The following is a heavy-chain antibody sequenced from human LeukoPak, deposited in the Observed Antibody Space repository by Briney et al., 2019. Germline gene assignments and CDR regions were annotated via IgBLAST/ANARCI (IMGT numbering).Heavy chain of an antibody. J-gene: IGHJ4*02. CDR3: ARDLGVNTAQAD. V-gene: IGHV1-18*01. D-gene: IGHD5-18*01. CDR2: ISAYNGNT. CDR1: GYTFTSYG. Sequence: ASVKVSCKASGYTFTSYGISWVRQAPGQGLEWMGWISAYNGNTNYAQKFQGRVTITADKSTSTAYMELSSLRSEDTAVYYCARDLGVNTAQADWGQGTLVTVSS.